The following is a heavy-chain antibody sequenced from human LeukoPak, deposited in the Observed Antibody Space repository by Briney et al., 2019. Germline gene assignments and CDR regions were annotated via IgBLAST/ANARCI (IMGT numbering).Heavy chain of an antibody. CDR3: ARVEMYYFDY. J-gene: IGHJ4*02. CDR1: AFTFSTYA. D-gene: IGHD5-24*01. CDR2: ISSNGGST. Sequence: GGSLRLSCAASAFTFSTYAMHWVRQAPGKGLEYVSAISSNGGSTYYAKSVKGRFTISRDNSKNTLYLQMGSLRAEDTAVYYCARVEMYYFDYWGQGTLVTVSS. V-gene: IGHV3-64*01.